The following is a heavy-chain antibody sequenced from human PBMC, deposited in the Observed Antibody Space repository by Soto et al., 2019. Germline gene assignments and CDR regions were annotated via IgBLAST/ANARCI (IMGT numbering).Heavy chain of an antibody. Sequence: GGSLRLSCAASGFIVSSNYMSLVRQAPGKGLEWVSVIYSGGSTYYADSVKGRFTISRDSSKNTLYFQLNSLRAEDTAVYYCVRGGDAAGTPNWFDPWGQGTLVTVSS. CDR2: IYSGGST. CDR1: GFIVSSNY. CDR3: VRGGDAAGTPNWFDP. V-gene: IGHV3-66*01. J-gene: IGHJ5*02. D-gene: IGHD6-13*01.